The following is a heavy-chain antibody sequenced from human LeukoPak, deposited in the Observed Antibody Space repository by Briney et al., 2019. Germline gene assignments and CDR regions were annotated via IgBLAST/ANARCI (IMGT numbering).Heavy chain of an antibody. V-gene: IGHV3-66*01. CDR3: ARSYSNHLFGMDV. D-gene: IGHD4-11*01. Sequence: GGSLRLSCAASGFTVSSYYMTWVRQAPGKGLEWVSVIYSGGSTYYADSVKGRVAISRDNSKNTVLLQMNSVRAEDTAVYYCARSYSNHLFGMDVWGQGTTVTVSS. CDR1: GFTVSSYY. J-gene: IGHJ6*02. CDR2: IYSGGST.